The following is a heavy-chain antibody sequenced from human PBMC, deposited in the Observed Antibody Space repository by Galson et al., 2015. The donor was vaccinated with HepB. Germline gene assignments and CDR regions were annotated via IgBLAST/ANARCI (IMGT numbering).Heavy chain of an antibody. CDR2: ISYDGSNK. CDR1: GFTFSSYA. V-gene: IGHV3-30-3*01. D-gene: IGHD2-2*01. Sequence: SMRLSCAASGFTFSSYAMHWVRQAPGKGREWVAVISYDGSNKYYADSVKGRFTISRDNSKNTLYLQMNSLRAEDTAVYYCARDQEEYCSSTSCSKYYYGMDVWGQGTTVTVSS. CDR3: ARDQEEYCSSTSCSKYYYGMDV. J-gene: IGHJ6*02.